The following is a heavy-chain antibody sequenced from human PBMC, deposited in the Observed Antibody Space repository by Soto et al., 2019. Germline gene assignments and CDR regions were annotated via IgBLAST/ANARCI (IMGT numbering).Heavy chain of an antibody. CDR1: GYTFTSYG. J-gene: IGHJ3*02. D-gene: IGHD3-22*01. CDR3: ARSDAYVSSGYPDAFDI. Sequence: GASVKVSCKASGYTFTSYGISWVRQAPGQGLEWMGWISAYNGNTNYAQKLQGRVTMTTDTSTSTAYMELRSLRSDDTAVYYCARSDAYVSSGYPDAFDIWGQGTMVTVSS. CDR2: ISAYNGNT. V-gene: IGHV1-18*01.